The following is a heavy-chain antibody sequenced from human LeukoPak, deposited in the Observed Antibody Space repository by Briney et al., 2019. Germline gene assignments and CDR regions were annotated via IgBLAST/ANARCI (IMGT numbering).Heavy chain of an antibody. CDR1: GFTFSSYG. J-gene: IGHJ3*02. CDR2: IRYDGSNK. CDR3: AKGVWFGSAYLDAFDI. D-gene: IGHD3-10*01. V-gene: IGHV3-30*02. Sequence: GGSLRLSCAASGFTFSSYGMHWVRQAPGKGLEWVAFIRYDGSNKYYADSVKGRFTISRDNSKNTLYLRMNSLRAEDTAVYYCAKGVWFGSAYLDAFDIWGQGTMVTVSS.